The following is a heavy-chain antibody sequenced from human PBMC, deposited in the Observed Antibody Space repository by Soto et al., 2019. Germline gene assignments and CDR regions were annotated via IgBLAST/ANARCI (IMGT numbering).Heavy chain of an antibody. V-gene: IGHV4-34*01. CDR1: GGSFSGYY. CDR3: GRGRKMTYYYDSSGYLIFDY. CDR2: INHSGST. Sequence: KTSETLSLTCAVYGGSFSGYYWSWVRQPPGKGLEWIGEINHSGSTNYNPSLKSRVTISVDTSKNQFSLKLSSVTAADTAVYYCGRGRKMTYYYDSSGYLIFDYWGQGTLVTVSS. J-gene: IGHJ4*02. D-gene: IGHD3-22*01.